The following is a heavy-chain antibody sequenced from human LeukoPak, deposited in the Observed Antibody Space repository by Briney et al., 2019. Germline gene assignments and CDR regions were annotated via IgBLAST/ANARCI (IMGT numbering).Heavy chain of an antibody. V-gene: IGHV3-11*06. Sequence: GGSLRLSCAASGFTFSDYYMSWIRQAPGKGLEWVSYISSSSSYTNYADSVKGRFTISRDNAKNSLYLQMNSLRVEDTAVYYCVRSAFHAGSGNYYDYWGQGTLVTVSS. J-gene: IGHJ4*02. CDR1: GFTFSDYY. CDR2: ISSSSSYT. D-gene: IGHD3-22*01. CDR3: VRSAFHAGSGNYYDY.